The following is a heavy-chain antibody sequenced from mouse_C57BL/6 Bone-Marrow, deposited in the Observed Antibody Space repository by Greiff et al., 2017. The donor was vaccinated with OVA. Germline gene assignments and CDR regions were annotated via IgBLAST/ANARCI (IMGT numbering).Heavy chain of an antibody. CDR1: GFNIKDDY. CDR2: IDPENGDT. D-gene: IGHD2-3*01. Sequence: EVQLQQSGAELVRPGASVKLSCTASGFNIKDDYMHWVKQRPEQGLEWIGWIDPENGDTEYASQFQGKATITADTSSNTAYLQLSSLTSEDTAVYYCTTSGGYYGYWGQGTLVTVSA. CDR3: TTSGGYYGY. J-gene: IGHJ3*01. V-gene: IGHV14-4*01.